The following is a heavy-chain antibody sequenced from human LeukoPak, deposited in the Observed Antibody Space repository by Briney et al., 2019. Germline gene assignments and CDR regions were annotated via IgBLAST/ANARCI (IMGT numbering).Heavy chain of an antibody. D-gene: IGHD6-13*01. V-gene: IGHV1-24*01. CDR2: FDPGDGET. CDR3: ATERRAAAGKNY. Sequence: ASVKVSCKVSGYTLTELSMHWVRQAPGKGLEWMGGFDPGDGETIYAQKSQGRVTMTEDTSTDTAYMELSSLRSEDTAVYYCATERRAAAGKNYWGQGTLVTVSS. J-gene: IGHJ4*02. CDR1: GYTLTELS.